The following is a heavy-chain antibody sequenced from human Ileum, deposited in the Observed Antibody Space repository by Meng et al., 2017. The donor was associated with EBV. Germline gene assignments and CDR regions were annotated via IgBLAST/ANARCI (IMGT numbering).Heavy chain of an antibody. CDR3: ARPIAAAGWFDP. V-gene: IGHV4-39*01. D-gene: IGHD6-13*01. Sequence: QRQDLGQGPWTPLETLSLTFTVSGGPIHSSSYYWGWIPQPPGKGLGWIGSIYYSGRTYYNPSLKSRVTISVDTSKNQFSLKLSSVTAADTAVYYCARPIAAAGWFDPWGQGTLVTVSS. CDR2: IYYSGRT. J-gene: IGHJ5*02. CDR1: GGPIHSSSYY.